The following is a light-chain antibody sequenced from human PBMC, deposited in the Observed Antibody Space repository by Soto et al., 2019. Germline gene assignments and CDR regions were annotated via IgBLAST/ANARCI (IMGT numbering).Light chain of an antibody. J-gene: IGLJ2*01. Sequence: QSALTQPPSASGSPGQSVAISCTGTSSDVGGYNDVSWYQQHPGKAPKLMIYEVTERPSGVPDRFSGSKSGNTASLTVSGLQADDEADYYCSSKAGSNNLGVVFGGGTKLTGL. CDR3: SSKAGSNNLGVV. CDR1: SSDVGGYND. CDR2: EVT. V-gene: IGLV2-8*01.